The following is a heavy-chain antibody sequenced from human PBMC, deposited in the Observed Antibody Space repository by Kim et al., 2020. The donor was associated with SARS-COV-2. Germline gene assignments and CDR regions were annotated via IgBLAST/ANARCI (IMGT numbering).Heavy chain of an antibody. CDR3: AKSSSHAFDY. D-gene: IGHD6-13*01. V-gene: IGHV3-23*01. J-gene: IGHJ4*02. CDR2: GRP. Sequence: GRPSSDDTVKARFTSSRDNPKTTLYLQMNRLRAEDTAVYYCAKSSSHAFDYWGQGTLVTVSS.